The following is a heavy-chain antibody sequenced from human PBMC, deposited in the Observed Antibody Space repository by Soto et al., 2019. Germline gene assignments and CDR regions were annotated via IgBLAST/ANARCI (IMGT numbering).Heavy chain of an antibody. D-gene: IGHD3-16*01. V-gene: IGHV5-51*01. J-gene: IGHJ4*02. Sequence: PGESLKISCKASGYSFTTHCIAWVRQMPGKGLEWMGTSCRDDSDTSYSPSFQGQVTILADKSIATTYLQWSSLKASDTAMYFCARLADTSTLGGFYFDYWGQGTRVTV. CDR1: GYSFTTHC. CDR2: SCRDDSDT. CDR3: ARLADTSTLGGFYFDY.